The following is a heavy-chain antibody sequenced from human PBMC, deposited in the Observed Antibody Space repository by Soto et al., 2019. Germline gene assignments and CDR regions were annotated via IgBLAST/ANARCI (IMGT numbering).Heavy chain of an antibody. CDR2: ISGSGGST. CDR3: ATPLNYDILTSSFDY. J-gene: IGHJ4*02. V-gene: IGHV3-23*01. D-gene: IGHD3-9*01. CDR1: GFTFSSYA. Sequence: GGSLRLSCAASGFTFSSYAMSWVRQAPGKGLEWVSAISGSGGSTYYADSVKGRFTISRDNSKNTLYLQMNSLRAEDTAVYYCATPLNYDILTSSFDYWGQGTPVTVSS.